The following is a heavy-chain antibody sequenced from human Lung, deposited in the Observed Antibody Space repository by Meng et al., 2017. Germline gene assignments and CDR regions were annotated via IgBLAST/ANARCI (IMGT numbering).Heavy chain of an antibody. D-gene: IGHD2-2*01. V-gene: IGHV4-34*01. Sequence: VQLQQWCAGLFKPSETLSLSCVVSGGSFSDYYRSWSRQPPGKGLEWIGKINHTGSTNYNPSLESPATIPVDTSQNTLSLKLSSVTAAASAVYYCARGPTSMAYDFDYWGQGTLVTVSS. CDR1: GGSFSDYY. J-gene: IGHJ4*02. CDR2: INHTGST. CDR3: ARGPTSMAYDFDY.